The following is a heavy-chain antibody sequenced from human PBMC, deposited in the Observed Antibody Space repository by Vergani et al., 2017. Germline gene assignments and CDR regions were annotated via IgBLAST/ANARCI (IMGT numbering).Heavy chain of an antibody. CDR3: ARGGFDYGDYGFRDWFDP. V-gene: IGHV4-39*07. Sequence: QLQLQESGPGLVKPSETLSLTCTVSGGSISSSSYYWGWIRQPPGKGLEWIGSIYYSGSTYYNPSLKSRVTISVDTSKNQFSLKLTSVTAADTAVYYCARGGFDYGDYGFRDWFDPWGQGTLVTVSS. CDR1: GGSISSSSYY. CDR2: IYYSGST. D-gene: IGHD4-17*01. J-gene: IGHJ5*02.